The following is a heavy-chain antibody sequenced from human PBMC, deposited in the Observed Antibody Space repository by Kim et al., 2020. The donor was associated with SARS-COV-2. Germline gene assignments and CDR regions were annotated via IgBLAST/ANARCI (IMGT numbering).Heavy chain of an antibody. D-gene: IGHD5-18*01. CDR3: ARGGYSYGSRLPFDY. V-gene: IGHV1-18*01. J-gene: IGHJ4*02. Sequence: QKVHGRVTITTDTATSTGYLELSSLRSDDTAVYYCARGGYSYGSRLPFDYWGQGTLVTVSS.